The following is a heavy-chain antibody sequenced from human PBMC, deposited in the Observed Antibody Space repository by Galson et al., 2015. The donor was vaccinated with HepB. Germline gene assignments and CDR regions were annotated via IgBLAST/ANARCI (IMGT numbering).Heavy chain of an antibody. CDR2: VRSKGNNHAT. CDR1: GFTFSASA. J-gene: IGHJ6*02. Sequence: SLRLSCAASGFTFSASAIHWVRQASGKGLEWVGRVRSKGNNHATAYAASVKGRFTISRDDSKNTAYLQMNSLKTEDTAVYYCSRLLSPYYYGMDVWGQGTTVTVSS. CDR3: SRLLSPYYYGMDV. V-gene: IGHV3-73*01.